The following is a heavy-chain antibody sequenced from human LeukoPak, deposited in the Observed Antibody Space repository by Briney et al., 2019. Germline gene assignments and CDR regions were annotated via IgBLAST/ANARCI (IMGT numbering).Heavy chain of an antibody. Sequence: ASVTVSCKASGYTFTSYDINWVRQAPGQGLEWMGWMNPNSGNTGYAQKFQGRVTMTRNTSISTAYMELSSLRSEDTAVYYCARGLSIVGAIYYYYYYGMDVWGQGTTVTVSS. CDR3: ARGLSIVGAIYYYYYYGMDV. CDR1: GYTFTSYD. V-gene: IGHV1-8*01. J-gene: IGHJ6*02. D-gene: IGHD1-26*01. CDR2: MNPNSGNT.